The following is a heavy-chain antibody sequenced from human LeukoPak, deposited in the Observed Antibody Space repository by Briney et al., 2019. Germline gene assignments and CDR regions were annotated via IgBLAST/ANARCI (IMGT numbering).Heavy chain of an antibody. Sequence: GGSLRLSCAATGFTFSNYAIHWGRQAPGKGLEWVAFISDDGSGQHYADSVKGRFTISRDNSKNTLNLQMNSLRAEDTAVYYCVKDRTGTYTLGYWGQGTLVTVSS. V-gene: IGHV3-30-3*01. D-gene: IGHD3-10*01. J-gene: IGHJ4*02. CDR2: ISDDGSGQ. CDR3: VKDRTGTYTLGY. CDR1: GFTFSNYA.